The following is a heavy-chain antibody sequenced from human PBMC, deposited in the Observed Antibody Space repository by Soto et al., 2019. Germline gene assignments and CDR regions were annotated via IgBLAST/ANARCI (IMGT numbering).Heavy chain of an antibody. V-gene: IGHV5-51*01. D-gene: IGHD1-20*01. CDR3: ARQNNWNDKYYYGMDV. CDR1: GYSFTSYW. CDR2: IYPGDSDT. Sequence: PGESLKISCKGSGYSFTSYWIGWVRQMPGKGLEWMGIIYPGDSDTRYSPSFQGQVTISADKSISTAYLQWSSLKASDTAMYYCARQNNWNDKYYYGMDVWGQGTTVTVS. J-gene: IGHJ6*02.